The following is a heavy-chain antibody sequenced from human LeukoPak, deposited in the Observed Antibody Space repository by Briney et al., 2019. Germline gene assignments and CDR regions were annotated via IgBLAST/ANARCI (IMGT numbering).Heavy chain of an antibody. V-gene: IGHV1-2*02. Sequence: ASVKVSCKASGYTFTGYYMHWVRQAPGQGLEWMGWINPNSGGTNYAQKFQDRVTMTRDTSISTAYMELSRLRSDDTAVYYCARVTMVRGVIIYYYMDVWGKGTTVTISS. CDR1: GYTFTGYY. J-gene: IGHJ6*03. CDR2: INPNSGGT. CDR3: ARVTMVRGVIIYYYMDV. D-gene: IGHD3-10*01.